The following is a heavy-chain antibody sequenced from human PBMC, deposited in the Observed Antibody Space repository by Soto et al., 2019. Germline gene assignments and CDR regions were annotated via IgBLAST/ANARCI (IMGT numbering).Heavy chain of an antibody. CDR2: IYHSGST. V-gene: IGHV4-30-2*01. CDR3: ASTETYYYDSSGYYLAY. J-gene: IGHJ4*02. D-gene: IGHD3-22*01. CDR1: GGSISSGGYS. Sequence: QLQLQESGSGLVKPSQTLSFTCAVSGGSISSGGYSWSWIRQPPGKGLEWIGYIYHSGSTYYNPSLKSRVTISVDRSKNQFSLKLSSVTAADTAVYYCASTETYYYDSSGYYLAYWGQGTLVTVSS.